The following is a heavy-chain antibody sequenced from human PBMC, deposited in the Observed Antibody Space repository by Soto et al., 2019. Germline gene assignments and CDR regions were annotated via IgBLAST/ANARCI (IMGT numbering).Heavy chain of an antibody. D-gene: IGHD6-13*01. CDR3: ARVFIAAASNWFDP. CDR2: ISAYNGNT. J-gene: IGHJ5*02. Sequence: GASVKVSCEASGYTFTSYGISWVRQAPGQGLEWMGWISAYNGNTNYAQKLQGRVTMTTDTSTSTAYMELRSLRSDDTAVYYCARVFIAAASNWFDPWGQGTLVTVSS. V-gene: IGHV1-18*01. CDR1: GYTFTSYG.